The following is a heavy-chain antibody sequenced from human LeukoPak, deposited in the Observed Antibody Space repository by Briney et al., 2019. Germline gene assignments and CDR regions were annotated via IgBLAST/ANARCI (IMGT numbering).Heavy chain of an antibody. J-gene: IGHJ4*02. CDR3: ARDMERAWYGPPDY. V-gene: IGHV3-33*08. CDR1: GFTFSSYG. CDR2: IWNDGSET. D-gene: IGHD6-13*01. Sequence: QPGRSLRLSCSASGFTFSSYGMHWVRQAPGKGLEWVAVIWNDGSETFHADSVKGRFRIARDNSKNTLYLQMNSLRDEDTAVYFCARDMERAWYGPPDYWGQGTLVTVSS.